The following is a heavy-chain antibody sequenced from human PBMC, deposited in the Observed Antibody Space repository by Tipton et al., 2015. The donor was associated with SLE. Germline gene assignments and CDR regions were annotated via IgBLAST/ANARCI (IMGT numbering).Heavy chain of an antibody. CDR1: GFTFSSYS. J-gene: IGHJ3*02. CDR2: ISSSSSYI. V-gene: IGHV3-21*04. CDR3: ARERSGARYAFDI. Sequence: SLRLSCAASGFTFSSYSMNWVRQAPGKGLEWVSSISSSSSYIYYADSVKGRFTLSRDNAKNSLDLQMNSLRAEDTAVYYCARERSGARYAFDIWGQGTMVTVSS. D-gene: IGHD1-26*01.